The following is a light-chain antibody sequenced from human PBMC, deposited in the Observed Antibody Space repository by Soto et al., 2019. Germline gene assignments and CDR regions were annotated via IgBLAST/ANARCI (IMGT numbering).Light chain of an antibody. Sequence: EKVMTQSPATLSVSPGERATLSCRASQSVSSNLAWYQQKPGQAPRLLIYDASNRATGIPARFSGSGSGTEFTLTISSLQSEDFAVYFCQQYNNWPYTFGQGTKVDIK. J-gene: IGKJ2*01. CDR3: QQYNNWPYT. CDR2: DAS. V-gene: IGKV3-15*01. CDR1: QSVSSN.